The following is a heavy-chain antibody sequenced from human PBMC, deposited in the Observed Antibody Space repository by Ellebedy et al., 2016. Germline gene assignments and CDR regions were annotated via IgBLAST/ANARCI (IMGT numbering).Heavy chain of an antibody. CDR1: AYIFDNYY. D-gene: IGHD3-10*01. Sequence: ASVKVSCKASAYIFDNYYIHWVRQAPGQGPEWMGIINPRTRNTNYAQSFQGRVTVTKDSFTSTVYMELSSLRSEDTAVYYCTTSPYGSGDYPGPNDIWGQGTLVTVSS. J-gene: IGHJ4*02. V-gene: IGHV1-46*02. CDR2: INPRTRNT. CDR3: TTSPYGSGDYPGPNDI.